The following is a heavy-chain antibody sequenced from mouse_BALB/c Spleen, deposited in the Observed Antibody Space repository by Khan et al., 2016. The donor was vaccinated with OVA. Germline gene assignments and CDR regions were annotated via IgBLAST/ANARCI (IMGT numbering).Heavy chain of an antibody. CDR1: GYSFTLYY. CDR3: ARVYGFFAS. J-gene: IGHJ3*01. Sequence: VRLQQSGPDLVKPGASVKISCKASGYSFTLYYMSWVKQSHGKSLEWIGRVNPNTDNINYNQEFKGKAILTVDKSSNTAYMELRSLTSEDSAVYYCARVYGFFASWGQGTLVTVSA. CDR2: VNPNTDNI. V-gene: IGHV1-26*01. D-gene: IGHD1-2*01.